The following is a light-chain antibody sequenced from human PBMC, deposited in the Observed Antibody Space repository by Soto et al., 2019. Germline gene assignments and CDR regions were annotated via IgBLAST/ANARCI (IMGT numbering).Light chain of an antibody. CDR2: LEGSGNY. J-gene: IGLJ2*01. Sequence: QSGLTQSSSASASLGSSVKLTCSLDSGHTSHIIAWHQQQPGKAPRYLLKLEGSGNYNKGSGVPDRFSGYSSGADRYLTISNLQSEDEVEYYCETWDSNIGIFGEGTKLTVL. V-gene: IGLV4-60*03. CDR3: ETWDSNIGI. CDR1: SGHTSHI.